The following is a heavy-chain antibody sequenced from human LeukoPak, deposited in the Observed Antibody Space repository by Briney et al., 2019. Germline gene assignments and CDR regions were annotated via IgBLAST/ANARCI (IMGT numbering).Heavy chain of an antibody. D-gene: IGHD3-3*01. CDR1: GGSISSGGYY. Sequence: SETLSLTCTVSGGSISSGGYYWSWIRQHPGKGLEWIGYIYYSGSTYYNPSLKSRVTISVDTCKNQFSLKLSSVTAADTAVYYCARDRERSYDFWSGTIRYYYGMDVWGQGTTVTVSS. V-gene: IGHV4-31*03. CDR2: IYYSGST. J-gene: IGHJ6*02. CDR3: ARDRERSYDFWSGTIRYYYGMDV.